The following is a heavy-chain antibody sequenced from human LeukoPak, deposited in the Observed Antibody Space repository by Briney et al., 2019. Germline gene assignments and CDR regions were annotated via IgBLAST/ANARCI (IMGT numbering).Heavy chain of an antibody. CDR1: GGSISSYY. V-gene: IGHV4-59*01. J-gene: IGHJ6*04. CDR2: IYYSGST. Sequence: SETLSLTCTVSGGSISSYYWSWIRQPPGEGLEWIGYIYYSGSTNYNPSLKSRVTISVDTSKNQFSLKLSSVTAADTAVYYCARDLSGATVTTGYYYYYGMDVWGKGTTVTVSS. CDR3: ARDLSGATVTTGYYYYYGMDV. D-gene: IGHD4-17*01.